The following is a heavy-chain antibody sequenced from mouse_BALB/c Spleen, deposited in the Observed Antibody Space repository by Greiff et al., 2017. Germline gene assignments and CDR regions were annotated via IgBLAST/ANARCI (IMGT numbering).Heavy chain of an antibody. J-gene: IGHJ1*01. D-gene: IGHD2-1*01. V-gene: IGHV1-14*01. CDR2: INPYNDGT. CDR3: ASLYGNYVRYFDV. CDR1: GYTFTSYV. Sequence: EVQLQQSGPELVKPGASVKMSCKASGYTFTSYVMHWVKQKPGQGLEWIGYINPYNDGTKYNEKFKGKATLTSDKSSSTAYMELSSLTSEDSAVYYCASLYGNYVRYFDVWGAGTTVTVSS.